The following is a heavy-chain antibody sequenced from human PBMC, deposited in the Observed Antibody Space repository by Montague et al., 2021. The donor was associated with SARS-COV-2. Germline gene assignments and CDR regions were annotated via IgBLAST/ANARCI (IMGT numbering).Heavy chain of an antibody. J-gene: IGHJ3*02. V-gene: IGHV4-39*01. D-gene: IGHD3-10*01. CDR1: GGSITMNNFY. CDR2: IYHTGST. CDR3: ARHITGSGNAFDI. Sequence: SETLSLTCSVSGGSITMNNFYWGWIRQPPGKGLEWIGSIYHTGSTYYNPSLKSRVTISVDTSKNQFSLKLSSVTAADTAVYYCARHITGSGNAFDIWGQGTMVTVSS.